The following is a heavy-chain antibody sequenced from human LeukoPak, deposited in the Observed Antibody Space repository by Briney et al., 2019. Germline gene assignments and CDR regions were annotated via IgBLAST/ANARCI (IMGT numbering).Heavy chain of an antibody. CDR3: ARGIYNSSWYGFDY. Sequence: PSGTLSLTCAVYGGSFSDYYWTWIRQPPGKGLEWIGEINHSGSTNYNPSLKSRVTISVDTSKNQFSLKATSVTAADTAVYYCARGIYNSSWYGFDYRGHGTLVTVSS. J-gene: IGHJ4*01. D-gene: IGHD6-13*01. CDR2: INHSGST. CDR1: GGSFSDYY. V-gene: IGHV4-34*01.